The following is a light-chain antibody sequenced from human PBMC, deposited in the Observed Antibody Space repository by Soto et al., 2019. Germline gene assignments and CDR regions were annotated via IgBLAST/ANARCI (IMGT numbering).Light chain of an antibody. J-gene: IGKJ4*01. CDR1: QSVLYSSNNKNY. CDR3: QQYYSLPIT. CDR2: WAS. V-gene: IGKV4-1*01. Sequence: DIVVTPCTNTLAVSLGERATINCKSSQSVLYSSNNKNYLAWYQQKPGQPPKPLIYWASTRESGVPARFSGSGSGTDFTLTISSLQAEDVAVYYCQQYYSLPITFGEGTKVDIK.